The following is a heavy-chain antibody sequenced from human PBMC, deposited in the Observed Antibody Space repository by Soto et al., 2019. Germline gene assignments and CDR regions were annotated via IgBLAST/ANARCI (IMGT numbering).Heavy chain of an antibody. CDR3: AREYYDFWSGYSLADYYYYGMDV. D-gene: IGHD3-3*01. V-gene: IGHV3-33*01. J-gene: IGHJ6*02. CDR1: GFTVSSYG. Sequence: GGALRSSYAGPGFTVSSYGMPRVRQDPGKGLEWVAVIWYDGSNKYYADSVKGRFTISRDNSKNTLYLQMNSLRAEDTAVYYCAREYYDFWSGYSLADYYYYGMDVWGQGTTVTVSS. CDR2: IWYDGSNK.